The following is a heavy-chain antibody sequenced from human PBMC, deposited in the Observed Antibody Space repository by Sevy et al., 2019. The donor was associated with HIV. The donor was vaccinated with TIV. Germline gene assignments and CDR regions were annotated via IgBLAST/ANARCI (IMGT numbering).Heavy chain of an antibody. V-gene: IGHV3-21*01. CDR3: ARDQREGDCSGGSCYSDAFDI. Sequence: GGSLRLSCAASGFTFSSYSMNWVRQAPGKGLEWVSSISSSSNYIYYADSVKGRFTISRDNAKNSLYLQMNSLRAEDTAVYYCARDQREGDCSGGSCYSDAFDIWGQRTMVTVSS. CDR2: ISSSSNYI. CDR1: GFTFSSYS. D-gene: IGHD2-15*01. J-gene: IGHJ3*02.